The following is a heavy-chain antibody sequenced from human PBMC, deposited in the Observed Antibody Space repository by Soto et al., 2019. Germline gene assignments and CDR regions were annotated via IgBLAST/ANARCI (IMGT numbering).Heavy chain of an antibody. CDR2: MNPNSGNT. D-gene: IGHD5-18*01. J-gene: IGHJ6*02. Sequence: ASVKVSCKASGYTFNSYAMNWVRQAPGQGLEWMGWMNPNSGNTGYAQKFQGRVTMTRNTSISTAYMELSSLRSEDTAVYYCARTWKGYSYGEPMDVWGQGTTVTVSS. CDR1: GYTFNSYA. CDR3: ARTWKGYSYGEPMDV. V-gene: IGHV1-8*02.